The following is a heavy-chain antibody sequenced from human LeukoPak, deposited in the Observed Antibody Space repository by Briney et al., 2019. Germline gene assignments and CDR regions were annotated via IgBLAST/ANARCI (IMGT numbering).Heavy chain of an antibody. CDR2: IKQDGSEK. CDR3: ARGGDTAMVTFDY. D-gene: IGHD5-18*01. Sequence: PGGSLRLSCAASGFTFSSYWMSWVRQAPGKGLEWVANIKQDGSEKYYVDSVKGRFTISRDNAKNSLYQQMNSLRAEDTAVYYCARGGDTAMVTFDYWGQGTLVTVSS. CDR1: GFTFSSYW. J-gene: IGHJ4*02. V-gene: IGHV3-7*01.